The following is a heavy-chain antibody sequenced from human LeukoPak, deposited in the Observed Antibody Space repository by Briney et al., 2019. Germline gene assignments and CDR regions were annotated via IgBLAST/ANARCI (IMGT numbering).Heavy chain of an antibody. CDR1: GYTFTNFD. D-gene: IGHD3-10*01. V-gene: IGHV1-8*02. Sequence: ASMKVSCKASGYTFTNFDINWVRQATGQGLEWMGRMSPNSGNTVYAQKFQGRVTMTEDTSTDTAYMELSSLRSEDTAVYYCATSPPGSIGDAFDIWGQGAMVTVSS. CDR2: MSPNSGNT. J-gene: IGHJ3*02. CDR3: ATSPPGSIGDAFDI.